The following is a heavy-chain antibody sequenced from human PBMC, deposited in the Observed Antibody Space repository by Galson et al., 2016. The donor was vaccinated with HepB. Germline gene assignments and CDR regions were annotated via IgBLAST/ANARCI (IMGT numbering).Heavy chain of an antibody. Sequence: SLRLSCAASGFTFSTYWMHWVRQAPGKGLVWVSLIHSDGTSTRYADSVKGRFTISRDNAKNTVYLQMNSLRVEDTAVYYCARDRDLSFDHWGQGAQVTVSS. CDR3: ARDRDLSFDH. D-gene: IGHD2-21*02. J-gene: IGHJ4*02. CDR1: GFTFSTYW. V-gene: IGHV3-74*01. CDR2: IHSDGTST.